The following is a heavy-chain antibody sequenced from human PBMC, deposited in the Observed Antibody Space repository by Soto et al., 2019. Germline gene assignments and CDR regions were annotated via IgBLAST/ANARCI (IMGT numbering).Heavy chain of an antibody. J-gene: IGHJ4*02. Sequence: GESLKISCKGSGYSFAGYWITWVRQKPGKGLEWMGRIDPSDSQTYYSPSFRGHVTISATKSITTVFLQWSSLRASDTAMYYCARRRASDYGGNNNPYYFDYWGQGTLVTVSS. V-gene: IGHV5-10-1*01. D-gene: IGHD4-17*01. CDR3: ARRRASDYGGNNNPYYFDY. CDR1: GYSFAGYW. CDR2: IDPSDSQT.